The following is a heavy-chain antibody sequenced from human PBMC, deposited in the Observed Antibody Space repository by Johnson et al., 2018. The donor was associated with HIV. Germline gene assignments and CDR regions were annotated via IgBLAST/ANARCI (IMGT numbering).Heavy chain of an antibody. CDR1: GFTVSSNY. V-gene: IGHV3-53*01. CDR2: IYSGRST. D-gene: IGHD3-10*01. J-gene: IGHJ3*02. Sequence: VQLVESGGGLIQPGGSLRLSCAASGFTVSSNYMTWVRQAPGKGLEWVSVIYSGRSTYYAASVKGRFTISRDNSKNTLFLQMNSLRAEDTAVYYCARLFYYEAFDIWGQGTMVTVSS. CDR3: ARLFYYEAFDI.